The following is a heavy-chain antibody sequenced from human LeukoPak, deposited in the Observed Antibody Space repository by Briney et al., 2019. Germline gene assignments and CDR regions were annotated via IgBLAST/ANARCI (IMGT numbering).Heavy chain of an antibody. CDR3: TKETMVRGVISS. CDR1: GFTFSSFA. V-gene: IGHV3-23*01. CDR2: IGNGDIST. D-gene: IGHD3-10*01. Sequence: GGSLRLSCAASGFTFSSFAMSWVRQAPGKGLEWVSGIGNGDISTYYADSVKGRFTISRDNSKNTLYLRMNSLRAEDTALYYCTKETMVRGVISSWGQGTLVTVSS. J-gene: IGHJ1*01.